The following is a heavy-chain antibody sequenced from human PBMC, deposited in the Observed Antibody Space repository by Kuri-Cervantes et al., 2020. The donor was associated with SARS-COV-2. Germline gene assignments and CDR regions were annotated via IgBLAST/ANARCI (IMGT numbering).Heavy chain of an antibody. V-gene: IGHV3-7*01. CDR3: ARDRGIVVVPAAIWFDP. CDR2: IKRDGSEK. J-gene: IGHJ5*02. D-gene: IGHD2-2*01. Sequence: GESLKISCAASGFTFSSYWMSWVRQAPGKGLEWVANIKRDGSEKYYVDSVKGRFTISRDNAKNSLYLQMNSLRAEDTAVYYCARDRGIVVVPAAIWFDPWGQGTLVTVSS. CDR1: GFTFSSYW.